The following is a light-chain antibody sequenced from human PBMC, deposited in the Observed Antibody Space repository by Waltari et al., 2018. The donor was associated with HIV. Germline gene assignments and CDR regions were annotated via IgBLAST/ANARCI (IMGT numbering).Light chain of an antibody. CDR3: QQYDSSLFT. J-gene: IGKJ3*01. CDR2: AAS. CDR1: QSVPANY. V-gene: IGKV3-20*01. Sequence: EIVLTQSPGTLSLSPGERVTLSCRASQSVPANYVAWYQQKPAQAPRLLIYAASSRATGIPDRFSGSGSGTDFTLTINSLEPEDFAVYFCQQYDSSLFTFGPGTKVDLK.